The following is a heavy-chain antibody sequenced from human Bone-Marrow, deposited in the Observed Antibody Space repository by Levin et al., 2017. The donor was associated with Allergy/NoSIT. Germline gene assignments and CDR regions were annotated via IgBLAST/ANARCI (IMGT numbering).Heavy chain of an antibody. Sequence: GGSLRLSCEASGFTFSGYPMHWVRLTADKGLQWVALLSQDGLSQHYADSVKGRFTVSRDTSKSTLYLHLNSVRPDDTATYYCTRPAEWGHFDPWGPGTLVIVSS. CDR2: LSQDGLSQ. CDR1: GFTFSGYP. V-gene: IGHV3-30*03. D-gene: IGHD3-3*01. J-gene: IGHJ5*02. CDR3: TRPAEWGHFDP.